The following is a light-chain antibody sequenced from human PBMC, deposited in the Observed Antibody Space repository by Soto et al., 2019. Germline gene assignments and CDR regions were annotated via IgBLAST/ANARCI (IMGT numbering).Light chain of an antibody. CDR1: SSDVGGYNY. CDR3: SSYTSSTTLSVV. Sequence: ALTQPASVSGSPGQSITISCTGTSSDVGGYNYVSWYQQHPGKAPKLMIYGVTNRPSGVSNRFSGSKSGNTASLTISGLQAEDESDYYCSSYTSSTTLSVVFGGGTKLTVL. V-gene: IGLV2-14*01. CDR2: GVT. J-gene: IGLJ2*01.